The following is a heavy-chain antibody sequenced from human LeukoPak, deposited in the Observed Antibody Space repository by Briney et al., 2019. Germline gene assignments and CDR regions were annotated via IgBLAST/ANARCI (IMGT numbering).Heavy chain of an antibody. CDR1: GGSISSGDYY. D-gene: IGHD3-10*01. CDR3: ARVTMVRGVIEVDY. J-gene: IGHJ4*02. V-gene: IGHV4-30-4*01. CDR2: IYYSGST. Sequence: PSETLCLTCTVSGGSISSGDYYWSWIRQPPGKGLEWIGYIYYSGSTYYNPSLKSRVTISVDTSKNQFSLKLSSVTAADTAVYYCARVTMVRGVIEVDYWGQGTLVTVSS.